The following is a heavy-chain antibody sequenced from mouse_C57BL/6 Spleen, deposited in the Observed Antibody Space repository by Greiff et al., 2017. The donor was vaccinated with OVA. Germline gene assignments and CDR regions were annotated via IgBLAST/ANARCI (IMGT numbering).Heavy chain of an antibody. CDR2: IYPGSGNT. Sequence: VQLQQSGPELVKPGASVKISCKASGYSFTSYYIHWVKQRPGQGLEWIGWIYPGSGNTKYNEKFKGKATLTAETSSSTAYMQLSSLTSEDSAVYYCARGSGPYYFDYWGQGTTLTVSS. CDR1: GYSFTSYY. D-gene: IGHD3-2*02. J-gene: IGHJ2*01. CDR3: ARGSGPYYFDY. V-gene: IGHV1-66*01.